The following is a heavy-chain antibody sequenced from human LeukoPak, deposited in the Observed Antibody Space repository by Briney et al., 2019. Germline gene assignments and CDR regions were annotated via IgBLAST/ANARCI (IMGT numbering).Heavy chain of an antibody. D-gene: IGHD2-15*01. CDR3: AREDGYCSGGNCYSYFDS. CDR1: GFTFSSYG. J-gene: IGHJ4*02. V-gene: IGHV3-33*01. CDR2: IWYDGSNK. Sequence: GGSLRLSCAASGFTFSSYGMHWVRQAPGKGLEWVAVIWYDGSNKYYADSVKGRFTISRDNSKNTLYLQMNSLRAEDTAVYFCAREDGYCSGGNCYSYFDSWGQGTLVTVSS.